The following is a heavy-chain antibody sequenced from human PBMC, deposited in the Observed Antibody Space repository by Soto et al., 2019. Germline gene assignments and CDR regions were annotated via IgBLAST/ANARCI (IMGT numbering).Heavy chain of an antibody. CDR2: MNPTSGNT. Sequence: QVQLVQSGAEVKKPGASVKVSCKASGYTFTSYDINWVRQATGQGLEWMGWMNPTSGNTGYAQKFQGRVTMTRNTSISTAYMELSSLRSEDTAVYYCARDRITMVRGAYYYYGMDVWGQGTTVTVSS. V-gene: IGHV1-8*01. J-gene: IGHJ6*02. CDR1: GYTFTSYD. D-gene: IGHD3-10*01. CDR3: ARDRITMVRGAYYYYGMDV.